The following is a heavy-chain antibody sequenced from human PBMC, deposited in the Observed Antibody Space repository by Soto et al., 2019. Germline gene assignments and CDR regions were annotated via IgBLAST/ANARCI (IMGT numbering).Heavy chain of an antibody. CDR2: ISSSSSTI. V-gene: IGHV3-48*02. CDR1: GFTFSSYS. CDR3: DRVRLNKAMVTDWFDP. Sequence: PGGSLRLSCAVSGFTFSSYSMNWVRQAPGKGLEWVSYISSSSSTIYYADSVKGRFTIARENDKNSLYLQMKRMREEATAVYYCDRVRLNKAMVTDWFDPWGQGTLVTVSS. D-gene: IGHD5-18*01. J-gene: IGHJ5*02.